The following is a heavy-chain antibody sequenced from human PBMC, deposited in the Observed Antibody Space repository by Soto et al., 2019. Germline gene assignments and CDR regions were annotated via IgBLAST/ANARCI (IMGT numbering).Heavy chain of an antibody. V-gene: IGHV4-4*07. D-gene: IGHD6-13*01. CDR1: GGSISSYY. CDR3: ARVRQQLGYYYYGMDV. Sequence: SETLSLTCTVSGGSISSYYWSWIRQPAGKGLEWIGRIYTSGSTNYNPSLKSRVTMSVDTSKNQFSLKLSSVTAADTAVYYCARVRQQLGYYYYGMDVWGQGTTVTVSS. J-gene: IGHJ6*02. CDR2: IYTSGST.